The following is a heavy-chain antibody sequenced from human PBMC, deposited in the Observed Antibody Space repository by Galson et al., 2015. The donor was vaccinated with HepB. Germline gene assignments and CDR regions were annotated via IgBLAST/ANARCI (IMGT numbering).Heavy chain of an antibody. D-gene: IGHD6-19*01. CDR2: IWYDGSNE. CDR3: ARDSEAGADL. Sequence: SLRLSCAASGFTFSSYAMHWVRQAPGKGLEWVAVIWYDGSNELYVDSVKGRFSISRDNSKNTLYLQMNSLRAEDTAVYYCARDSEAGADLWGQGTLVTVSS. CDR1: GFTFSSYA. J-gene: IGHJ5*02. V-gene: IGHV3-33*01.